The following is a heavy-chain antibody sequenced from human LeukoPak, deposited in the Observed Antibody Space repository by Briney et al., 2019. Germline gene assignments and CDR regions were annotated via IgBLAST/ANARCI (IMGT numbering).Heavy chain of an antibody. D-gene: IGHD3-3*01. CDR2: IYYSGST. V-gene: IGHV4-59*01. CDR1: GGSISSYY. J-gene: IGHJ4*02. CDR3: ARGDDFWSGFPDY. Sequence: SETLSLTCTVSGGSISSYYWSWIRQPPGKGLEWIGYIYYSGSTNYNPSLKSRVTISVGTSKNQFSLKLSSVTAADTAVYYCARGDDFWSGFPDYWGQGTLVTVSS.